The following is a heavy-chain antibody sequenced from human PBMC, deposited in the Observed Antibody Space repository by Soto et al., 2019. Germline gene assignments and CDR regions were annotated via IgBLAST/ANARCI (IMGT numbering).Heavy chain of an antibody. Sequence: GGSLRLSCAASGFTFSSYSMNWVRQTPGKGLEWVSSISGSSSNMYYADSVKGRFTISRDNAKNSLYLQMNSLRAEDTAVYYCAKDPNYDFWSGYSGSGWFDPWGQGTLVTVSS. CDR1: GFTFSSYS. J-gene: IGHJ5*02. V-gene: IGHV3-21*01. CDR2: ISGSSSNM. CDR3: AKDPNYDFWSGYSGSGWFDP. D-gene: IGHD3-3*01.